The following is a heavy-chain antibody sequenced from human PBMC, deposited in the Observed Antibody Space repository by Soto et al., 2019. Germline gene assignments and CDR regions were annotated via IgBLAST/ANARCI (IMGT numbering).Heavy chain of an antibody. Sequence: EVQLLESGGGLVQPGGSLTLSCAASGFTFNSFAMSWVRQAPGKGLEWVSAISGSGSSTYYADSVKGRFTISRDNSGNTVYLQMNSLRAEDTAVYYCAKDRGGGYSYGFCDYWGQGTLVTVSS. CDR2: ISGSGSST. J-gene: IGHJ4*02. V-gene: IGHV3-23*01. CDR3: AKDRGGGYSYGFCDY. D-gene: IGHD5-18*01. CDR1: GFTFNSFA.